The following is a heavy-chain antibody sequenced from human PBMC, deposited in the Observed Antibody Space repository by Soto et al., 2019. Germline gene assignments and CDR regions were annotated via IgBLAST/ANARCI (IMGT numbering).Heavy chain of an antibody. J-gene: IGHJ6*02. Sequence: QVQLVQSGAEVKKPGASVKVSCKASGYTFTGHYMHWVRQAPGQGLEWMGWIHPDNGDTNYAQKSQGRVTMTRDTSISTAYMELSRLRSDDTAVFYCARERMNGLDVWGQGTMVTVSS. CDR2: IHPDNGDT. V-gene: IGHV1-2*02. CDR1: GYTFTGHY. CDR3: ARERMNGLDV.